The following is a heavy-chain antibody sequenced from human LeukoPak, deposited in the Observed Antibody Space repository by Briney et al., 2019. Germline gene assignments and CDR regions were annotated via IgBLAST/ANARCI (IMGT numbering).Heavy chain of an antibody. Sequence: GASVKVSCKASGYTFTGYGISWVRQAPGQGLEWMGWISAYNGNTNYAQKLQGRVTMTTDTSTSTAYMELRSLRSDDTAVYYCARTEVLWFRELINWFDPWGQGTLVTVSS. CDR3: ARTEVLWFRELINWFDP. CDR2: ISAYNGNT. CDR1: GYTFTGYG. D-gene: IGHD3-10*01. V-gene: IGHV1-18*01. J-gene: IGHJ5*02.